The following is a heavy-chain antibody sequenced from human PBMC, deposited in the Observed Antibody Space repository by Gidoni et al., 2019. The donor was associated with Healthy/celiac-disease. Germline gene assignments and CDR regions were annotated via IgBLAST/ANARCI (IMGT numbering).Heavy chain of an antibody. CDR2: IIPILGIA. D-gene: IGHD3-22*01. J-gene: IGHJ2*01. CDR3: ARVRKYDSSGYYFYWYFDL. V-gene: IGHV1-69*04. CDR1: GGTFSIYA. Sequence: QVQLVQSGAEVKKPGSSVKVSCKASGGTFSIYAISWVRQAPGQGLEWMGRIIPILGIANYAQKFQGRVTITADKSTSTAYMELSSLRSEDTAVYYCARVRKYDSSGYYFYWYFDLWGRGTLVTVSS.